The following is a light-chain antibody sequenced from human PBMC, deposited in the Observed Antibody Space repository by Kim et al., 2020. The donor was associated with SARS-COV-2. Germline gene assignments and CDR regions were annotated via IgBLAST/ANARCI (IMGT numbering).Light chain of an antibody. CDR1: QSITNY. V-gene: IGKV1-39*01. J-gene: IGKJ4*01. CDR3: QQSYSTPL. CDR2: AAS. Sequence: DIQMTQSPSSLSASVGDRVTITCRASQSITNYLNWYQQKPGKAPKLLIYAASSLQSGVPSRFSGSGSGTDFTLTISSLQPEDFATYYCQQSYSTPLFGGGTKVDIK.